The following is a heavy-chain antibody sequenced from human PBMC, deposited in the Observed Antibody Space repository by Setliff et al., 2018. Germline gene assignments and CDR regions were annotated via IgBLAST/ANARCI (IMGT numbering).Heavy chain of an antibody. V-gene: IGHV1-69*01. Sequence: PWPQVKISCKTSGGTFSTFGIHWVRQAPGQGLVWMGGINPIFGTAHYAQKFQGRVTITADESTSTAYMELSSLRSEDTAVYYCARGGDGDTLPNRYFDYWGQGTLVTVSS. CDR3: ARGGDGDTLPNRYFDY. D-gene: IGHD3-10*01. CDR2: INPIFGTA. J-gene: IGHJ4*02. CDR1: GGTFSTFG.